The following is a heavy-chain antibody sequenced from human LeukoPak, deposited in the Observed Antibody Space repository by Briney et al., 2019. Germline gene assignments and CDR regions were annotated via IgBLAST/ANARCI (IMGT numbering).Heavy chain of an antibody. CDR3: AKRKDLGYCSSTSCYYYFDY. CDR1: GFTFNSYA. CDR2: NGGSGGSK. J-gene: IGHJ4*02. D-gene: IGHD2-2*01. Sequence: GGSLRLSCVASGFTFNSYAMSWVRQAPGKGLQWVSANGGSGGSKYYADSVKGRFTVSRDNSKNTLYLQMNSLRAEDTAIYYCAKRKDLGYCSSTSCYYYFDYWGQGTLVTVSS. V-gene: IGHV3-23*01.